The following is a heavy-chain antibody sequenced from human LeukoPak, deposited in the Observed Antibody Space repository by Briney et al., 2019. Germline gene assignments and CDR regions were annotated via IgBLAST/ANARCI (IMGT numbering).Heavy chain of an antibody. CDR1: GGTFSTYA. V-gene: IGHV1-69*13. CDR2: IIPVFGTA. D-gene: IGHD6-19*01. J-gene: IGHJ4*02. Sequence: ASVKVSCKASGGTFSTYAINWVRQAPGQGLEWMGGIIPVFGTANYAQKFQGRVTITADESTSTAYMELSSLTSEDTAIYYCTRDHSSGLYHFDYWGQGTLVTVSS. CDR3: TRDHSSGLYHFDY.